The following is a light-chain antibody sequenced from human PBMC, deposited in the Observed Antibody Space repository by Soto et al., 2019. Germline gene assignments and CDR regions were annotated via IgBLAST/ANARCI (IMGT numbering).Light chain of an antibody. CDR1: QGISGW. CDR3: QQADSFPFT. Sequence: GDRVTITCRASQGISGWLVWYQQKPGKAPKLLIYAASSLQSGVPSRFGGSGSGTDFTLTISSLQPEDFATYYCQQADSFPFTFGPGTKVDIK. V-gene: IGKV1D-12*01. J-gene: IGKJ3*01. CDR2: AAS.